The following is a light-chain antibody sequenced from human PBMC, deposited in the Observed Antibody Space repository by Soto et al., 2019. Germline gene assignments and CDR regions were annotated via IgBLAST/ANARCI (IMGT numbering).Light chain of an antibody. CDR1: SSDVGGYNS. CDR2: EVS. Sequence: QSALTQPASVSGSPGQSITISCTGTSSDVGGYNSVSWFQQHPSKAPKLIIYEVSHRPSGVSIRFSGSKSGNTASLTISGLQGECEADYYCISYRHSTTLVFGTGTKVTVL. V-gene: IGLV2-14*01. J-gene: IGLJ1*01. CDR3: ISYRHSTTLV.